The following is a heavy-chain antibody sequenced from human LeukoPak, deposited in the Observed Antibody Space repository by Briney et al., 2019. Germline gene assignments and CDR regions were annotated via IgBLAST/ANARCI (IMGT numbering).Heavy chain of an antibody. D-gene: IGHD3-9*01. CDR2: IKQDGSEK. CDR3: ARDRYDILTGYNDAFDV. CDR1: GFTFTTYW. Sequence: GGSLRLSCAASGFTFTTYWMSWVRQAPGKGLEWVANIKQDGSEKYYVDSVKGRFTISRDNAKNSLYLQMNSLRAEDTAAYYCARDRYDILTGYNDAFDVWGQGTKVTVSS. V-gene: IGHV3-7*01. J-gene: IGHJ3*01.